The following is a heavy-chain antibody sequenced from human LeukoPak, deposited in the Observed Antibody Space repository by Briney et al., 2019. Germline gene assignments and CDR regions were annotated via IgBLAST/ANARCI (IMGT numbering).Heavy chain of an antibody. CDR1: GFTFSRYS. Sequence: PGGSLRLSCAASGFTFSRYSMNWVRQAPGKGLEWVSYISSTNTSMYYADSVKGRFIISRDNAKNSLYLQMNSLRAEDTALYYCARERGYCSSVNCQRYFDHWGQGILVTVSS. CDR2: ISSTNTSM. J-gene: IGHJ4*02. V-gene: IGHV3-48*01. CDR3: ARERGYCSSVNCQRYFDH. D-gene: IGHD2-2*01.